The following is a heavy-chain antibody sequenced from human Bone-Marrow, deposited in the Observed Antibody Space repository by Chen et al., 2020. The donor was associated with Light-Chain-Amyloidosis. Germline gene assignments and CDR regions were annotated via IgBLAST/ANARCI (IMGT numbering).Heavy chain of an antibody. J-gene: IGHJ4*02. V-gene: IGHV4-34*01. CDR3: AGVKADTSARYRWGGYSSY. CDR2: INHSGST. Sequence: QVQLQQWGAGLLKPSETLSLTCAVYGGSFSGYYWSWIRQPPGKGLEWIGDINHSGSTNYNPSLQSRGTISVDPSKKQLSLKLGSGTAADTAVYYCAGVKADTSARYRWGGYSSYWGRGIQVTVSS. CDR1: GGSFSGYY. D-gene: IGHD3-3*01.